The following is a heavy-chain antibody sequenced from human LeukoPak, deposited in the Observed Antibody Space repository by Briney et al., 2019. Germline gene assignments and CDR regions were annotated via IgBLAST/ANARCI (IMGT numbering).Heavy chain of an antibody. D-gene: IGHD3-10*01. CDR3: AREREVRGVIWYGMDV. Sequence: SETLSLTCTVSGGSISSYYWSWIRQPPGKGLEWIGYIYYSGSTNYNPSLKSRVTISVDTSKNQFSLKLSSVAAADTAVYYCAREREVRGVIWYGMDVWGQGTTVTVS. J-gene: IGHJ6*02. CDR2: IYYSGST. V-gene: IGHV4-59*01. CDR1: GGSISSYY.